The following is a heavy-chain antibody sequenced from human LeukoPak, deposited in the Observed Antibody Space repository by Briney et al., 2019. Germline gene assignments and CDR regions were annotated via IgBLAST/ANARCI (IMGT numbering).Heavy chain of an antibody. CDR1: GGSISSYY. J-gene: IGHJ5*02. D-gene: IGHD2-2*01. CDR2: IYYSGST. CDR3: ARVAHCSSTSCYSEFDP. Sequence: PSETLSLTCTVSGGSISSYYWSWIRRPPGKGLEWIGYIYYSGSTNYNPSLKSRVTISVDTSKNQFSLKLSSVTAADTAVYYCARVAHCSSTSCYSEFDPWGQGTLVTVSS. V-gene: IGHV4-59*01.